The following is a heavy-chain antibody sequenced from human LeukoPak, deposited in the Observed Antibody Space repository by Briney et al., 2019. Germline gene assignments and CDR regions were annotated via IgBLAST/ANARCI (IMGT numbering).Heavy chain of an antibody. CDR2: VTHSGST. J-gene: IGHJ4*02. CDR3: AREIYTAMVRRRRGPFDY. D-gene: IGHD5-18*01. V-gene: IGHV4-34*01. CDR1: GGSFSGYY. Sequence: SEILSLTCAVYGGSFSGYYWSWIRQPPGKGLEWIGEVTHSGSTNYNPSLKSRVTISVDTSKNQFSLKLSSVTAADTAVYYCAREIYTAMVRRRRGPFDYWGQGTLVTVSS.